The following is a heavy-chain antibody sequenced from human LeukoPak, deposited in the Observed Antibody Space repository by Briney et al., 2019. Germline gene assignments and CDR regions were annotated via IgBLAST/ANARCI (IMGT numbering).Heavy chain of an antibody. D-gene: IGHD3-10*01. CDR1: GFNSNSYW. J-gene: IGHJ4*02. Sequence: GGSLRLSCAASGFNSNSYWMSWVRQPPGKGLECVANIKQDGSDIYFVDSVKGRFTISRDNAKNSLYLQMNSLRGEDTAVYYCARARYGSGGYFFDFWGQGTLVTVSS. CDR3: ARARYGSGGYFFDF. CDR2: IKQDGSDI. V-gene: IGHV3-7*04.